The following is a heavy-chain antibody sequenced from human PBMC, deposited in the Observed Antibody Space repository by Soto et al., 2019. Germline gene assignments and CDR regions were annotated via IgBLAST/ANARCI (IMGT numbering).Heavy chain of an antibody. J-gene: IGHJ4*02. D-gene: IGHD3-10*01. V-gene: IGHV3-30*03. CDR3: VGGQYYFDY. CDR1: GFPFSSYG. Sequence: QVPLVESGGGVVQPGRSLRLSCAASGFPFSSYGMHWVREAPGKGLEWVAVISYDGSNKYYADSVKGRFTISRDNPASTLYLQMNSLRPEDTALYYCVGGQYYFDYRGQGTLVTVSP. CDR2: ISYDGSNK.